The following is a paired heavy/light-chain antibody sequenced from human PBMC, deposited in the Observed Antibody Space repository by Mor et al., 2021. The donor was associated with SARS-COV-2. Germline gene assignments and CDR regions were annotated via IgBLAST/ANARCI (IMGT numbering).Heavy chain of an antibody. V-gene: IGHV3-30*18. Sequence: QVQLVESGGGVVQPGRSLRLSCAASGFTFSSYGMHWVRQAPGKGLEWVAVISYDGSNKYYADSVKGRFTISRDNSKNTLYLQMNSLRAEDTAVYYCANVGELFSEGFPRNLGYSSGAFDIWGQGTMVTVSS. J-gene: IGHJ3*02. CDR3: ANVGELFSEGFPRNLGYSSGAFDI. CDR1: GFTFSSYG. CDR2: ISYDGSNK. D-gene: IGHD6-25*01.
Light chain of an antibody. CDR3: SSYAGSNNFV. CDR2: EVT. V-gene: IGLV2-8*01. Sequence: QSALTQPPSASGSPGQSVTISCTGTSSDVGAYNFVSWYQQHPGKAPKVVIYEVTQRPSGVPDRFSGSKSGNTATLTVSGLQAEDEADYYCSSYAGSNNFVFGIGTKVTVL. J-gene: IGLJ1*01. CDR1: SSDVGAYNF.